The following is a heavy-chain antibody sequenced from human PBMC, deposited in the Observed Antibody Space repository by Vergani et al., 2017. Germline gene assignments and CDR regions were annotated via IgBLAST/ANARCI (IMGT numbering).Heavy chain of an antibody. D-gene: IGHD3-3*01. CDR3: TKATGFTIFGVAFDY. CDR1: GFTFDDYA. CDR2: ISWNSGSI. J-gene: IGHJ4*02. V-gene: IGHV3-9*01. Sequence: VQLVESGGGVVQPGRSLRLSCAASGFTFDDYAMHWVRQAPGKGLEWVSGISWNSGSIGYADSVKGRFTISRDNAKNSLYLQMNSLRAEDTALYYCTKATGFTIFGVAFDYWGQGTLVTVSS.